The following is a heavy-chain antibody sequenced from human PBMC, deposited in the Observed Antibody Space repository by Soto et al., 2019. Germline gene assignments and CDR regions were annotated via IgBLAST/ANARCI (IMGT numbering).Heavy chain of an antibody. CDR2: ISGYNGNT. CDR3: ARAHYVWGSYRYYFDY. J-gene: IGHJ4*02. CDR1: SYTLTSYG. V-gene: IGHV1-18*04. D-gene: IGHD3-16*02. Sequence: QVQLVQSGAEVKKPGASVKVSSKASSYTLTSYGISWVRQAPGQGLEWMGWISGYNGNTNYAQKLQGRVTMTTDTSTSTAYMELRSLRSDDTAVYYCARAHYVWGSYRYYFDYWGQGTLVTVSS.